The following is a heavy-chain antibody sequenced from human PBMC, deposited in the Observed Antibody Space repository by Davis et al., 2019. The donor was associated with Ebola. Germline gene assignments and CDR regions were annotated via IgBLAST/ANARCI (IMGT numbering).Heavy chain of an antibody. CDR3: ARADCTTASCPPSY. J-gene: IGHJ4*02. Sequence: GESLKISCKGSGYRFTTYWIVWVRQMPGKGLEWMGIIYPGDSNTRYSPSFEGQVTISADKSISTAYLQWSSLKASDTAMYYCARADCTTASCPPSYWGPGTLVTVSS. D-gene: IGHD2-2*01. V-gene: IGHV5-51*01. CDR2: IYPGDSNT. CDR1: GYRFTTYW.